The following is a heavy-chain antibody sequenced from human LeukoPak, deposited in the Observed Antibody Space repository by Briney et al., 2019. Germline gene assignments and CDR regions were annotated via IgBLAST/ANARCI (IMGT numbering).Heavy chain of an antibody. J-gene: IGHJ2*01. Sequence: RGSLRLSCAASGFSFSIYWMSWVRQAPGKGLEWVANIKQDGSEKYYVDSVKGRFTISRDNAKNSLYLQMNSLRAEDTAVYYCARDTWYFDLWGRGTLVTVSS. V-gene: IGHV3-7*01. CDR1: GFSFSIYW. CDR3: ARDTWYFDL. CDR2: IKQDGSEK.